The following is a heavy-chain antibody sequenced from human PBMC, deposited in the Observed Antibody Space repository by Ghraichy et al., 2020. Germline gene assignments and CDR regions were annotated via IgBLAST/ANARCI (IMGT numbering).Heavy chain of an antibody. V-gene: IGHV4-34*01. CDR3: ARSRGGNYYGSGSYLGY. CDR2: INHSGST. Sequence: SETLSLTCAVYGGSFSGYYWSWIRQPPGKGLEWIGEINHSGSTNYNPSLKSRVTISVDTSKNQFSLKLSSVTAADTAVYYCARSRGGNYYGSGSYLGYWGQGTLVTVSS. D-gene: IGHD3-10*01. J-gene: IGHJ4*02. CDR1: GGSFSGYY.